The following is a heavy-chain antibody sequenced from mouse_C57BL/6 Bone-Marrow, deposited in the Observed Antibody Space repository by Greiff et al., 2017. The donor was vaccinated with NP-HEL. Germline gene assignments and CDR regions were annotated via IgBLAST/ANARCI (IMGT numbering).Heavy chain of an antibody. CDR2: ILPGSGST. Sequence: VQLQQSGAELMKPGASVKLSCKATGYTFTGYWIEWVKQRPGHGLEWIGDILPGSGSTNYNEKFKGKATFTADTSSNPAYMQLSSLTTEDSAIYYCAVIYYGNYVGFAYWGQGTLVTVSA. V-gene: IGHV1-9*01. CDR3: AVIYYGNYVGFAY. J-gene: IGHJ3*01. CDR1: GYTFTGYW. D-gene: IGHD2-1*01.